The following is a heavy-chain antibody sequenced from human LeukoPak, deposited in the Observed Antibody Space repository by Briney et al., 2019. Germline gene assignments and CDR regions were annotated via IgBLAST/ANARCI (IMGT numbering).Heavy chain of an antibody. J-gene: IGHJ4*02. V-gene: IGHV3-21*01. CDR2: ISSTSRYI. CDR1: GFTFSSYS. Sequence: GGSLRLSCVASGFTFSSYSMSWVRQAPGKGLEWVSCISSTSRYIYYADSVKGRFTISRDNAKNSVYLQMNSLRAEDTAVYYCTRAVAADDFSPGYWGQGTLLTVSS. CDR3: TRAVAADDFSPGY. D-gene: IGHD3/OR15-3a*01.